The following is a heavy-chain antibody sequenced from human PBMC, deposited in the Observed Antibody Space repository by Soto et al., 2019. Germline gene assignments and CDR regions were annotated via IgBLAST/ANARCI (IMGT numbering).Heavy chain of an antibody. CDR2: INPILSMS. J-gene: IGHJ4*02. Sequence: QVQLVQSGAEVKRPGSSVKVSCKASGDTFTFYSINWVRQAPGLGLEWMGRINPILSMSNYAQRFQGRVTMTADKSTRTAYMELSSLRSEDTAIYYCASSYGSGYRAFDYWGQGDLVTVSS. CDR3: ASSYGSGYRAFDY. CDR1: GDTFTFYS. D-gene: IGHD3-10*01. V-gene: IGHV1-69*02.